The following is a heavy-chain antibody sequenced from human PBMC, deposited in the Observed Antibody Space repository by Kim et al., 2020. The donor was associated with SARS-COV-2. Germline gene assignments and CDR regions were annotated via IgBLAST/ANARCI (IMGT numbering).Heavy chain of an antibody. V-gene: IGHV4-4*02. D-gene: IGHD3-9*01. J-gene: IGHJ4*02. CDR1: GGSMGSSNW. Sequence: SETLSLTCAVSGGSMGSSNWWGWVRQPPGKGLEWIGEIYHSGSTNYNPSLKSRVTISVDKSKNQFSLKLSSVTAADTAVYYCARVGYYDSLTGPIDGGFWYWCQGTLVTVSP. CDR2: IYHSGST. CDR3: ARVGYYDSLTGPIDGGFWY.